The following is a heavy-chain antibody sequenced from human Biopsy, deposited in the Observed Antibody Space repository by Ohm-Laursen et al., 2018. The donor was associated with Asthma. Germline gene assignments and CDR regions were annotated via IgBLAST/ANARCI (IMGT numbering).Heavy chain of an antibody. CDR1: GFTVSRDH. CDR2: INGKSNSI. D-gene: IGHD2-21*02. V-gene: IGHV3-48*03. Sequence: SLRLSCTASGFTVSRDHMFWVRQAPGEGLEWISYINGKSNSIEYADSVKGRFTISRDNAKNSLYLQMNSLRAEDTAVYYCARSDCGSGGYCYIPFYFWGQGTLVTVSS. CDR3: ARSDCGSGGYCYIPFYF. J-gene: IGHJ4*02.